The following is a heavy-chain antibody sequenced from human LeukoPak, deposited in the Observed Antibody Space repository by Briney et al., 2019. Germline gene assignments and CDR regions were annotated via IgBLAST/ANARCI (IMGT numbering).Heavy chain of an antibody. CDR2: IYYTGNT. D-gene: IGHD1-14*01. Sequence: PSETLSLTCTVSGGSISSYYWSWIRQPPGKGLEWIGYIYYTGNTHYNFSLKSRVTISVATSKNQFSLKLSSVTAADTATYDCAREGRDRNRFEYWGHGTLVTVSS. CDR1: GGSISSYY. V-gene: IGHV4-59*01. CDR3: AREGRDRNRFEY. J-gene: IGHJ4*01.